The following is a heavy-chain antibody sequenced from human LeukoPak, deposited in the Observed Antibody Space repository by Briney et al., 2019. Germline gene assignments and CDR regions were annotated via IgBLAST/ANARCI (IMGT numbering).Heavy chain of an antibody. D-gene: IGHD1-7*01. CDR1: GGSFSGYY. CDR3: ARGGFPVATTGTTYFKFDY. V-gene: IGHV4-34*01. CDR2: INHSGST. Sequence: PSETLSLTCAVYGGSFSGYYWSWIRQPPGKGLEWIGEINHSGSTNYNPSLKSRVTISVDTSKNQLSLKLSSVTAADTAVYYCARGGFPVATTGTTYFKFDYWGQGTLVTVSS. J-gene: IGHJ4*02.